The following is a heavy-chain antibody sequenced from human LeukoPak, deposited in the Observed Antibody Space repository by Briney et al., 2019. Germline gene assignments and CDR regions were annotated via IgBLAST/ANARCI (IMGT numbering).Heavy chain of an antibody. CDR2: INDDVT. CDR3: AKPYSSSSMEGFDY. CDR1: GISFSSYS. J-gene: IGHJ4*02. D-gene: IGHD6-6*01. V-gene: IGHV3-23*01. Sequence: PGGSLRLSCTASGISFSSYSMSWVRQPPGKGLEWVSAINDDVTYYRDSVKGRFTVSRDNSRNTLYLQLNSLRAEDTAVYYCAKPYSSSSMEGFDYWGQGTLVTVSS.